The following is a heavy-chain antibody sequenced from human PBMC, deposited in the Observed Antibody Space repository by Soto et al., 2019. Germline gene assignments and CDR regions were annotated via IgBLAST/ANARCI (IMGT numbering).Heavy chain of an antibody. J-gene: IGHJ5*02. CDR2: IYPGDSDT. CDR1: GYNFTNYC. Sequence: AGESLKISCKGAGYNFTNYCIHWVRQMPGKGLEWMGIIYPGDSDTRYSPSFQGQVTISADKSISTAYLQWSSLKASDTAMYYCARSGATRSWFDPWGQGTLVTVSS. CDR3: ARSGATRSWFDP. D-gene: IGHD1-26*01. V-gene: IGHV5-51*01.